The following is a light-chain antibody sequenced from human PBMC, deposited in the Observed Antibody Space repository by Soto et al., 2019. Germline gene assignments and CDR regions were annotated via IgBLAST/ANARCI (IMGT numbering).Light chain of an antibody. CDR1: SSNIGSKS. CDR3: GTWEDTLNVRV. Sequence: QSVLTQPPSVXXXXGQTVTISCSGSSSNIGSKSVQWYQQLPATAPQLLLYSNNQRPSGVPDRYSGSKSSTSASLAISGLQPEDEAHDYCGTWEDTLNVRVFGGGTKLTVL. J-gene: IGLJ2*01. V-gene: IGLV1-44*01. CDR2: SNN.